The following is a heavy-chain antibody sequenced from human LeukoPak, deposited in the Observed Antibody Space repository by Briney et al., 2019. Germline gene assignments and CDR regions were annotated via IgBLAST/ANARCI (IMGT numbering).Heavy chain of an antibody. J-gene: IGHJ4*02. V-gene: IGHV4-59*08. CDR2: IYYSGST. Sequence: SETLSLTCTVSGGSISSYYWNWIRQPPGKGLEWIGNIYYSGSTNYNPSLKSRVTISVDTFKNQFSLRLSSVTAADTAVYYCASNKGQWLFSDWGQGTLVTVSS. CDR1: GGSISSYY. CDR3: ASNKGQWLFSD. D-gene: IGHD6-19*01.